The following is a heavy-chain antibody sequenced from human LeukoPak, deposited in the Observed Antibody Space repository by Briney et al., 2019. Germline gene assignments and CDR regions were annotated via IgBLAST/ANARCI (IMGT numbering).Heavy chain of an antibody. CDR2: ISGDGSST. CDR1: GFTFSNYW. CDR3: ARPSVRFDP. V-gene: IGHV3-74*01. D-gene: IGHD3-16*02. J-gene: IGHJ5*02. Sequence: GGSLRLSCAASGFTFSNYWMHWVRQAPGEGLVWVSRISGDGSSTSYADSVKGRFTISRDNAKNTLYLQMNSLRAEDTAVYYCARPSVRFDPWGQGTLVTVSS.